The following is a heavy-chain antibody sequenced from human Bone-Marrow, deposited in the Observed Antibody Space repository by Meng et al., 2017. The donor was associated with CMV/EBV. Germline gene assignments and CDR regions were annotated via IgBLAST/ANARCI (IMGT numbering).Heavy chain of an antibody. CDR2: ISYDATTT. D-gene: IGHD3-10*01. CDR1: FTSRSYA. J-gene: IGHJ5*02. V-gene: IGHV3-30*07. Sequence: FTSRSYAMHWDRQAPGKGLEWVAVISYDATTTYYAESVKGRFTISRDNSKNTLYLQMNSLRVVDTAVYYCARPRRTGGLVLAVKTGFDPWGQGTLV. CDR3: ARPRRTGGLVLAVKTGFDP.